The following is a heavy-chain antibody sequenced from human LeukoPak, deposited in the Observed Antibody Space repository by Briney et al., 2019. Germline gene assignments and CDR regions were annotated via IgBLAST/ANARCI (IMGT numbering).Heavy chain of an antibody. D-gene: IGHD6-13*01. CDR1: GFTFSGSA. V-gene: IGHV3-73*01. CDR2: IRSKANSYAT. Sequence: GGSLRLSCAASGFTFSGSAMHWVRQASGKGLEWVGRIRSKANSYATAYAASVKGRFTISRDDSKNTAYLQMNSLKTEDTAVYYCTRQGEPAPHEQQLVQAYWGQGTLVTVSS. J-gene: IGHJ4*02. CDR3: TRQGEPAPHEQQLVQAY.